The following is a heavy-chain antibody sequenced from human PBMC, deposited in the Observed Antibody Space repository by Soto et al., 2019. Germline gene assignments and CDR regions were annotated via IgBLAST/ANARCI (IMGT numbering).Heavy chain of an antibody. Sequence: SETLSLTCTVCGGSISSYYWSWIRQPPGKGLEWIGYIYYSGSTNYNPSLKSRVTISVDTSKNQFSLKLSSVTAADTAVYYCAREAAAGPNWFDPWGQGTLVTVSS. CDR1: GGSISSYY. CDR3: AREAAAGPNWFDP. V-gene: IGHV4-59*01. D-gene: IGHD6-13*01. CDR2: IYYSGST. J-gene: IGHJ5*02.